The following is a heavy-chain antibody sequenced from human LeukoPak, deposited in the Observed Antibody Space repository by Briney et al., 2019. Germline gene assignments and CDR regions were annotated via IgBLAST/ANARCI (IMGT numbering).Heavy chain of an antibody. CDR3: ARPSLTIFMANAAFDI. Sequence: GESLKISCKGSGYSFTSYWIGWVRQMPGKGLEWMGIIYPGDSDTRYSPSFQGQVTISADQSISTAYLPWSSLNASHTAMYYCARPSLTIFMANAAFDIWGQGTMVTVSS. J-gene: IGHJ3*02. D-gene: IGHD3-3*01. CDR1: GYSFTSYW. CDR2: IYPGDSDT. V-gene: IGHV5-51*01.